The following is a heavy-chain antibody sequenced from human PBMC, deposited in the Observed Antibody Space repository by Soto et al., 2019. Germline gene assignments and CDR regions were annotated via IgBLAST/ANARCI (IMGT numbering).Heavy chain of an antibody. Sequence: GGSLRLSCAASGFTFSVYNIYWVRQAPGKGLEWVSFISSTGTYLNYAASLKGRFTISRDNANSSVFLQMDNLSAEDTAVYYCARQLHFGELSLGFWGQGTLVTVSS. CDR3: ARQLHFGELSLGF. CDR2: ISSTGTYL. V-gene: IGHV3-21*01. D-gene: IGHD3-10*01. J-gene: IGHJ4*02. CDR1: GFTFSVYN.